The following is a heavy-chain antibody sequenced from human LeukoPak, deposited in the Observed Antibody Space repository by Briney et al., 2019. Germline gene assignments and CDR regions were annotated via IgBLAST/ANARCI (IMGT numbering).Heavy chain of an antibody. D-gene: IGHD2-8*01. CDR2: ISSSSSTI. Sequence: GGSLRLSCAASGFTFSSYSMNWARQAPGKGLEWVSYISSSSSTIYYADSVKGRFTISRENAKNSLYLQMNSLRAEDTAVYYCARDGYCTNGVCYKEFDYWGQGTLVTVSS. V-gene: IGHV3-48*01. CDR3: ARDGYCTNGVCYKEFDY. CDR1: GFTFSSYS. J-gene: IGHJ4*02.